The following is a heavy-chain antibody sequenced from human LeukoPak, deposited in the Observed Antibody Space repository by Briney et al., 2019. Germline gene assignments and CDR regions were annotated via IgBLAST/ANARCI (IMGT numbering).Heavy chain of an antibody. D-gene: IGHD6-13*01. Sequence: ASVKVSCKASGYTFTDYYIQWVRQAPGQGLEWMGWINPSYGATDYAQKFQGRVTITRDTSINTAYLEVSRLGSDDTAVYYCAFTDSSSWSLMRGFWGQGTLVTVSS. CDR1: GYTFTDYY. CDR2: INPSYGAT. J-gene: IGHJ4*02. V-gene: IGHV1-2*02. CDR3: AFTDSSSWSLMRGF.